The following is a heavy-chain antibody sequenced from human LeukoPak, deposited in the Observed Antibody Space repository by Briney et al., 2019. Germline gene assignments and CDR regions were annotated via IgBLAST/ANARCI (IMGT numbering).Heavy chain of an antibody. Sequence: PGGSLRLSCAASGFTFSSYGMTWVRQAPGKGLEWVSAISGSGGSTYYADSVKGRFTISRDNSKNTLFLQMNSLRVEDTATYYCCKGATVTTRPNFDYWGQGTVVTVSS. CDR1: GFTFSSYG. V-gene: IGHV3-23*01. CDR3: CKGATVTTRPNFDY. CDR2: ISGSGGST. J-gene: IGHJ4*02. D-gene: IGHD4-17*01.